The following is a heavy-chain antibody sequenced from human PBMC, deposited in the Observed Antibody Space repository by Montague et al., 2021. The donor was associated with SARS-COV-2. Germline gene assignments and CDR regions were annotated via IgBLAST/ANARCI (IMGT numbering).Heavy chain of an antibody. CDR2: IHHSGST. J-gene: IGHJ4*02. CDR3: ATQAGGFTPGSLDY. V-gene: IGHV4-59*08. Sequence: SETLSLTCTVSGGSINSFYWSWVRQSPGKRMEWIGYIHHSGSTKYNPSLQSRVTMSLDTSRNQLSLKLSSVTAADTAIYYCATQAGGFTPGSLDYWGQGTLVTVSS. CDR1: GGSINSFY. D-gene: IGHD6-13*01.